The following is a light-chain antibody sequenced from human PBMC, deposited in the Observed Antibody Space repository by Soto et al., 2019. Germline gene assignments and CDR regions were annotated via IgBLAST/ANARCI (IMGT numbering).Light chain of an antibody. CDR2: DAS. J-gene: IGKJ5*01. Sequence: VLTQSPAPQTLSPGERATLSCRSSLNVNSYLAWYQQKPGQAPRLLIYDASNRAAGIPARFSGSGSGTDFTLTISSLEPEDFAVYYCQQRSNSPPLITFAHVTRLEV. CDR1: LNVNSY. V-gene: IGKV3-11*01. CDR3: QQRSNSPPLIT.